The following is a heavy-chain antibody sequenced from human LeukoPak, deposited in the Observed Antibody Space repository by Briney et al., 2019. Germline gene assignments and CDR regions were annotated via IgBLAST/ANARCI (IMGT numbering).Heavy chain of an antibody. CDR1: GFTFSSYA. CDR3: AKDPMVRGVGPFDY. J-gene: IGHJ4*02. D-gene: IGHD3-10*01. CDR2: ISGSGGST. Sequence: GGSLRLSCAAPGFTFSSYAMSWVRHAPGKGLEWVSAISGSGGSTYYADSVKGRFTISRDNSKNTLYLQMNSLRAEDTAVYYCAKDPMVRGVGPFDYWGQGTLVTVSS. V-gene: IGHV3-23*01.